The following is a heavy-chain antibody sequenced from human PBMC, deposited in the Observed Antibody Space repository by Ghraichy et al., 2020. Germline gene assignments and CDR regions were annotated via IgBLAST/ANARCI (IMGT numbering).Heavy chain of an antibody. CDR2: ISWNSGSI. D-gene: IGHD4-11*01. V-gene: IGHV3-9*01. J-gene: IGHJ6*02. CDR3: AKDPYSNYGDYGMDV. Sequence: SLNISCAASGFTFDDYAMHWVRQAPGKGLEWVSGISWNSGSIGYADSVKGRFTISRDNAKNSLYLQMNSLRAEDTALYYCAKDPYSNYGDYGMDVWGQGTTVTVSS. CDR1: GFTFDDYA.